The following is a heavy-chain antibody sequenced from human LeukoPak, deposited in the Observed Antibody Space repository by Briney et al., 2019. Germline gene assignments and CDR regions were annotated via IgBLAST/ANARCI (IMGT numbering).Heavy chain of an antibody. CDR1: GGSISGSPYF. D-gene: IGHD3-10*01. J-gene: IGHJ1*01. Sequence: PSETLSLTCSVSGGSISGSPYFWGWTRQPPGKGLEWLATVHYSGTTPYTPSLKSRVTISVDTSKNEFSLSLTSETAADTAGYYCARLITTAAPEQYFQLWGQGSLVTVSS. V-gene: IGHV4-39*01. CDR3: ARLITTAAPEQYFQL. CDR2: VHYSGTT.